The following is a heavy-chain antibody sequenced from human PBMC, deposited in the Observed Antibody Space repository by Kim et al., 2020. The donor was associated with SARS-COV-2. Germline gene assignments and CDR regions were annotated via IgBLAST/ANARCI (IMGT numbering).Heavy chain of an antibody. Sequence: SETLSLTCTVSGGSISSGGYYWSWIRQHPGKGLEWIGYIYYSGSTYYNPSLKSRVTISVDTSKNQFSLKLSSVTAADTAVYYCARALEIVVVPAPGFDPWGQGTLVTVSS. CDR1: GGSISSGGYY. V-gene: IGHV4-31*03. D-gene: IGHD2-2*03. CDR2: IYYSGST. CDR3: ARALEIVVVPAPGFDP. J-gene: IGHJ5*02.